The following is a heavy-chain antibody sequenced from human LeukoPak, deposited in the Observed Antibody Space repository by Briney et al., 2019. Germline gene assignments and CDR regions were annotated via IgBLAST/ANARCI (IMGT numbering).Heavy chain of an antibody. CDR3: ARSRIVVVTAIFDY. CDR2: ISYDGSNK. Sequence: PGGSLRLSCAASGFTFSSYGMHWVRQAPGKGLEWVAVISYDGSNKYYADSVKGRFTISRDNSKNTLYLQMNSLRAEDTAVYYCARSRIVVVTAIFDYWGRGTLVTVSS. V-gene: IGHV3-30*03. CDR1: GFTFSSYG. D-gene: IGHD2-21*02. J-gene: IGHJ4*02.